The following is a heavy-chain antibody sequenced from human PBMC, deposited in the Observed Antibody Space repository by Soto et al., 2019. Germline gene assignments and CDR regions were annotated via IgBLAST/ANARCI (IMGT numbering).Heavy chain of an antibody. CDR3: AREQIVLVPAAMPFHWFDP. Sequence: QVQLQESGPGPVKPSETLSLTCTVSGGSISSYYWCWIRQPPGRGLEWIGYIYYSGSTNYNPSLKGRVTISVDTSKNQFSLKLSSVTAADTAVYDCAREQIVLVPAAMPFHWFDPWGQGTLVTVSS. J-gene: IGHJ5*02. V-gene: IGHV4-59*01. D-gene: IGHD2-2*01. CDR1: GGSISSYY. CDR2: IYYSGST.